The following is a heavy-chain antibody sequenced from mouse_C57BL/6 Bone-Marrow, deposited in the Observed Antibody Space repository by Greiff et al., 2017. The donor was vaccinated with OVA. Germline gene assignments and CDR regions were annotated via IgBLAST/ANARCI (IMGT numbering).Heavy chain of an antibody. CDR3: ARSLDGYYGYFDY. V-gene: IGHV1-81*01. D-gene: IGHD2-3*01. CDR2: IYPRSGNT. J-gene: IGHJ2*01. Sequence: QVQLQQSGAELARPGASVKLSCKASGYTFTSYGISWVKQRTGQGLEWIGEIYPRSGNTYYNEKFKGKATLTADKSSSTAYMELRSLTSADSAVYFCARSLDGYYGYFDYWGQGTTLTVSS. CDR1: GYTFTSYG.